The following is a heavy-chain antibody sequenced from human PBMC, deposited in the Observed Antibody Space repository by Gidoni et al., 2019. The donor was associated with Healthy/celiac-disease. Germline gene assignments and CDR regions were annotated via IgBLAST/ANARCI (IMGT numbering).Heavy chain of an antibody. Sequence: QVQLQESGPGLVKPSQTLSLTCTVSGGSISSVGYSWSWIRQPPGKGLEWIGYIYYSGSTYYNPSLKSRVTISVDTSKNQFSLKLSSVTAADTAVYYCARVKSYGYNDYYGMDVWGQGTTVTVSS. V-gene: IGHV4-31*03. CDR1: GGSISSVGYS. CDR3: ARVKSYGYNDYYGMDV. J-gene: IGHJ6*02. CDR2: IYYSGST. D-gene: IGHD5-18*01.